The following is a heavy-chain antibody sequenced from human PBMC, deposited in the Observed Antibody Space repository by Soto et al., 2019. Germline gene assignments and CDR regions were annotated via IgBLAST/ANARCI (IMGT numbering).Heavy chain of an antibody. CDR2: VNPKNGDT. CDR3: ARSSGSYSYYGLDV. Sequence: ASVKVSCKPSGYTLTDYYIHWVRQAPGQGPEWMGWVNPKNGDTKSAQNFQGRVTTTRDMSVTTAYLDLSSLTSDDTAQYYCARSSGSYSYYGLDVWGQGTTVTVSS. V-gene: IGHV1-2*02. CDR1: GYTLTDYY. D-gene: IGHD6-19*01. J-gene: IGHJ6*02.